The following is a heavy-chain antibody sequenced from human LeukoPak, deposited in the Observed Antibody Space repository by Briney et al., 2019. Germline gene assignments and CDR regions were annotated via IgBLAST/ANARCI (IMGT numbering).Heavy chain of an antibody. D-gene: IGHD6-6*01. CDR1: GGSISSYY. Sequence: PSETLSLTCTVSGGSISSYYWSWIRQPPGKGLEWIGYIYTSGSTDYNPSLKSRVTISVDTSKNQFSLKLSSVTAADTAVYYCARFSAARPVYYYYYMDGWGKGTTVTDCS. CDR2: IYTSGST. J-gene: IGHJ6*03. CDR3: ARFSAARPVYYYYYMDG. V-gene: IGHV4-4*09.